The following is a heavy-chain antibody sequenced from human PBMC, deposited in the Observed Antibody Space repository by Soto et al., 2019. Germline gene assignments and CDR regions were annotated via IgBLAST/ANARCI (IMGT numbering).Heavy chain of an antibody. J-gene: IGHJ4*02. V-gene: IGHV3-66*01. D-gene: IGHD3-22*01. Sequence: GGSLRLSCAASGFTVSSNYMSWVRQAPGKGLEWVSVIYSGGSTYYADSVKGRFTISRDNSKNTLYLQMNSLRAEDTVVYYCARDPTYFYDSSGYYDYWGRGTLVTVSS. CDR1: GFTVSSNY. CDR2: IYSGGST. CDR3: ARDPTYFYDSSGYYDY.